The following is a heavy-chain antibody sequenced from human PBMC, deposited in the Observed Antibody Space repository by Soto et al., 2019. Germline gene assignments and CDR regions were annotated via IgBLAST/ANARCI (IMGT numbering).Heavy chain of an antibody. J-gene: IGHJ6*04. Sequence: QVQLVQSGAEVKKPGASVKVSCKASGYTFTTYGISWVRQAPGHGLEWMGWISAYNGYTKYTQNLQGRVTLTTDTSTSTADMELRSLKSDDTAVYYCARDPRLFRDILTGSNYGMDVWGKGTTVTVSS. CDR2: ISAYNGYT. CDR3: ARDPRLFRDILTGSNYGMDV. CDR1: GYTFTTYG. V-gene: IGHV1-18*01. D-gene: IGHD3-9*01.